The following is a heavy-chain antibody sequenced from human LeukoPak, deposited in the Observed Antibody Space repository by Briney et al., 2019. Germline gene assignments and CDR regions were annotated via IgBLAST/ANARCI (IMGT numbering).Heavy chain of an antibody. D-gene: IGHD6-13*01. V-gene: IGHV1-69-2*01. J-gene: IGHJ4*02. CDR2: VDPGDGEA. Sequence: ATVKLSCKASGYTFTDYFIHWVQQAPGKGLEWMGHVDPGDGEAVYADRFQRRFTFTADTSTGTVHMDVSSLTSDDSAVYYCAKVSSTLAAAGALSFDYSGQGTLVIVSS. CDR1: GYTFTDYF. CDR3: AKVSSTLAAAGALSFDY.